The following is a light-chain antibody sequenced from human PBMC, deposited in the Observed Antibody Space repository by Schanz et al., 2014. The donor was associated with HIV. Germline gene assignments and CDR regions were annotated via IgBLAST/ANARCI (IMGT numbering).Light chain of an antibody. CDR2: GVT. V-gene: IGLV2-14*03. J-gene: IGLJ3*02. CDR1: NSDVGGYNY. Sequence: QSALTQPPSASGSPGQSVTISCTGTNSDVGGYNYVSWYQQHPGKAPKLMIYGVTDRPSGASNRFSGSKSGNTASLTISGLQAEDEADYFCTSYTSSSTLVLFGGGTKLTVL. CDR3: TSYTSSSTLVL.